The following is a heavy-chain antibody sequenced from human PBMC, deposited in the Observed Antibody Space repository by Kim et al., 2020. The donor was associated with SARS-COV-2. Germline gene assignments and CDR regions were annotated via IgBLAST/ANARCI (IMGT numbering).Heavy chain of an antibody. CDR2: IYYSGST. V-gene: IGHV4-39*01. Sequence: IYYSGSTYYTPSLKSRVTISVDTSKNQFSLKLSSVTAADTAVYYCATLDYWGQVTLVTVSS. CDR3: ATLDY. J-gene: IGHJ4*02.